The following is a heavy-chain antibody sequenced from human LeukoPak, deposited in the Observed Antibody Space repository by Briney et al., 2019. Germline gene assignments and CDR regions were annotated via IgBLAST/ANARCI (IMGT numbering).Heavy chain of an antibody. D-gene: IGHD1-26*01. V-gene: IGHV4-39*07. CDR2: MYYRGSA. J-gene: IGHJ4*02. CDR1: GGSISSSSHY. CDR3: ATTTIRLGY. Sequence: SETLSLTCTVSGGSISSSSHYWGWIRQPPGEGLEWIGSMYYRGSACHNPSLKSRLTISVDTSKNQFSLKLSSVTAADTAVYYCATTTIRLGYWGQGTLVTVSS.